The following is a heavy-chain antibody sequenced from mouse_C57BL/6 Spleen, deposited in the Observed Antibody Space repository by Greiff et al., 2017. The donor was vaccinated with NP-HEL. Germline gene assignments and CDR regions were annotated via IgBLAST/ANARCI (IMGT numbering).Heavy chain of an antibody. CDR2: IYPGDGDT. Sequence: QVQLKQSGAELVKPGASVKISCKASGYAFSSYWMNWVKQRPGKGLEWIGQIYPGDGDTNYNGKFKGKATLTADKSSSTAYMQLSSLTSEDSAVYYCARDITTVAYYFDYWGQGTTLTVSS. V-gene: IGHV1-80*01. CDR3: ARDITTVAYYFDY. J-gene: IGHJ2*01. CDR1: GYAFSSYW. D-gene: IGHD1-1*01.